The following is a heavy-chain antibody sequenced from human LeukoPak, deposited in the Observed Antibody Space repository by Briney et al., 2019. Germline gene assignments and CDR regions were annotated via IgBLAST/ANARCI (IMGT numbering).Heavy chain of an antibody. CDR2: ISAYNGNT. CDR1: GYTFTSYG. D-gene: IGHD3-22*01. CDR3: AREARATMIVVVMEYYYYGMDV. Sequence: ASVKVSGKASGYTFTSYGISWVRQAPGQGLEWMGWISAYNGNTNYAQKLQGRVTMTTDTSTSTAYMELRSLRSDDTAVYYCAREARATMIVVVMEYYYYGMDVWGQGTTVTVSS. J-gene: IGHJ6*02. V-gene: IGHV1-18*01.